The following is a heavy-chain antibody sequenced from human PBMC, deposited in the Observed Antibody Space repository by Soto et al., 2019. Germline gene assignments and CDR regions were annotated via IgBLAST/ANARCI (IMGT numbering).Heavy chain of an antibody. J-gene: IGHJ4*02. CDR2: IIGDGNEI. Sequence: EVQLAESGGGLVQPGGSLRLSCAASGFTFSSHWMHWVRQAPGKGLVWVSRIIGDGNEITYADSVKGRFTISRDNAKNTVILQRNSLRAEATAVYYCVRGHVRGNDRHFDYWGQGTLVTVSS. V-gene: IGHV3-74*01. D-gene: IGHD3-16*02. CDR3: VRGHVRGNDRHFDY. CDR1: GFTFSSHW.